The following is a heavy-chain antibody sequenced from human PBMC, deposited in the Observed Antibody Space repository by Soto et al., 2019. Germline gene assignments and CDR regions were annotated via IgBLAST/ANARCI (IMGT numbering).Heavy chain of an antibody. CDR1: GFTFSDYY. CDR3: ARDRGYNWNPTGFDY. V-gene: IGHV3-11*06. CDR2: ISSSSSYT. Sequence: GGSLRLSCAASGFTFSDYYMSWIRQAPGKGLEWVSYISSSSSYTNYADSVKGRFTISRDNAKNSLYLQMNSLRAEDTAVYYCARDRGYNWNPTGFDYWGQGTLVTVSS. J-gene: IGHJ4*02. D-gene: IGHD1-20*01.